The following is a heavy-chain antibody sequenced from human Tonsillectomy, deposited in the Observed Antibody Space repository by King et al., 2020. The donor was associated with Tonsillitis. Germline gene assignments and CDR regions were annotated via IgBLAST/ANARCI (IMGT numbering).Heavy chain of an antibody. CDR3: AGLLPPHIGVAGTLSY. CDR1: GFTFSDYA. CDR2: ISYHGGNK. J-gene: IGHJ4*02. D-gene: IGHD6-19*01. Sequence: VQLVESGGGVVQPGRSLTLSCAASGFTFSDYAMHWVRQAPGKGLEWVALISYHGGNKYYADSIKGRFTISRDNSKYTLYLQMNSLRAEDTAVYYCAGLLPPHIGVAGTLSYWGQGTLVTVSP. V-gene: IGHV3-30*04.